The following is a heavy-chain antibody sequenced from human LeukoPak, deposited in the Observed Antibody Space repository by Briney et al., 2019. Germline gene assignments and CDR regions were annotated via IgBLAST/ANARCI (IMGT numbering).Heavy chain of an antibody. CDR1: GYTFSDFG. V-gene: IGHV1-18*01. D-gene: IGHD4-11*01. CDR3: SRSFYSSSWYYFDL. CDR2: TKIGEGTT. J-gene: IGHJ4*02. Sequence: ASVKVSCKASGYTFSDFGITWVRQAPGQGPEWMGWTKIGEGTTHSAQKFQDRVSMTRDRSSNTAFLELRSLRSDDTAVYFCSRSFYSSSWYYFDLWGQGTLVTVSS.